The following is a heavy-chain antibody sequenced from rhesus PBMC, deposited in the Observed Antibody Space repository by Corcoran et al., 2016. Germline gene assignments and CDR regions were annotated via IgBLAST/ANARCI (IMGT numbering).Heavy chain of an antibody. D-gene: IGHD4-23*01. V-gene: IGHV4-173*01. CDR2: ISGSGGST. J-gene: IGHJ5-2*02. Sequence: QLQLQESGPGLVKPSETLSLTCAVSGGSISSNYWSWILQPPGKGLGWIGRISGSGGSTDYNPSLKSRVTISTDTSKNQFSLKLSSVTAADTAVYYCARLYSNYNSLDVWGRGVLVTVSS. CDR1: GGSISSNY. CDR3: ARLYSNYNSLDV.